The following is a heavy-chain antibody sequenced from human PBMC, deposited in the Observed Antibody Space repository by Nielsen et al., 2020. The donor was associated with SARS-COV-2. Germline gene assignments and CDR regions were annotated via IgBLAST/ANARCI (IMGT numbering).Heavy chain of an antibody. V-gene: IGHV5-10-1*01. Sequence: GESLKISCQGSGYSFTSYWISWVRQMPGKGLEWMGRIDPSDSYTNYSPSFQGHVTISADKSISTAYLQWSSLKASDTAMYYCARGDYDILTGYDYWGQGTLVIVSS. CDR1: GYSFTSYW. D-gene: IGHD3-9*01. CDR3: ARGDYDILTGYDY. CDR2: IDPSDSYT. J-gene: IGHJ4*02.